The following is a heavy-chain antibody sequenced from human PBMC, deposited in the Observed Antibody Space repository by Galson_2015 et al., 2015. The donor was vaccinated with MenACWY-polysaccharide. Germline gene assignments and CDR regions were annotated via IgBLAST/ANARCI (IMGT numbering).Heavy chain of an antibody. V-gene: IGHV3-33*01. Sequence: SLRLSCAAPDFTFSAHGMHWVRQAPGKGLEWVAAIWYDGGKRYYADAVEGRFAVSRDNSQSTLYLQMGSLGVEDTAMYYCARDVHYNDYLGYYFDYWGQGTLVTVSS. CDR3: ARDVHYNDYLGYYFDY. CDR1: DFTFSAHG. CDR2: IWYDGGKR. J-gene: IGHJ4*01. D-gene: IGHD4-11*01.